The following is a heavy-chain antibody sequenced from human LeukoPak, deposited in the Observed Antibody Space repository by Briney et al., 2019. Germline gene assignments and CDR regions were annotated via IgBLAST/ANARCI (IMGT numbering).Heavy chain of an antibody. CDR3: ARDQYDTWSRRGNFDS. V-gene: IGHV3-7*03. CDR1: GFIFSTYA. Sequence: SGGSLRLSCAASGFIFSTYAMSWVRQAPGKGLEWVANIELDGSEKNYVDSVKGRFTISRDNTKNSLYLQMNSLRAEDTAVFYCARDQYDTWSRRGNFDSWGQGTLVIVSS. CDR2: IELDGSEK. D-gene: IGHD3-3*01. J-gene: IGHJ4*02.